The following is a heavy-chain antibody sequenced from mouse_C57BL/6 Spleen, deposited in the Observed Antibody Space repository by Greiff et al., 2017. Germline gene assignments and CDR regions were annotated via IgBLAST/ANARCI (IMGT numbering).Heavy chain of an antibody. D-gene: IGHD2-1*01. CDR2: IHPNSGST. V-gene: IGHV1-64*01. CDR3: ASGVYYGNYEGYFDV. J-gene: IGHJ1*03. Sequence: VQLQQPGAELVKPGASVKLSCKASGYTFTSYWMHWVKQRPGQGLEWIGMIHPNSGSTNYNEKFKSKGTLTVDKSSSTAYMQLRSLTSEDSAVYYCASGVYYGNYEGYFDVWGTGTTVTVSS. CDR1: GYTFTSYW.